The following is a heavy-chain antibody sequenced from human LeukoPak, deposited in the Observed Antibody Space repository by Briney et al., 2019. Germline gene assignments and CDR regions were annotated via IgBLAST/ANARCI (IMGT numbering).Heavy chain of an antibody. CDR1: GYTFTGYY. CDR2: INPNSGGT. V-gene: IGHV1-2*02. Sequence: ASVKVSCKASGYTFTGYYMHWVRQAPGQGLGWMGWINPNSGGTNYAQKFQGRVTMTRDTSISTAYMELSRLRSDDTAVYYCATPYYYGSGSPSDYYMDVWGKGTTVTVSS. CDR3: ATPYYYGSGSPSDYYMDV. J-gene: IGHJ6*03. D-gene: IGHD3-10*01.